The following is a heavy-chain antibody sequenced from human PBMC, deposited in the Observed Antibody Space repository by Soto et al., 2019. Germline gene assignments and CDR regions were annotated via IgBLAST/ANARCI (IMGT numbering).Heavy chain of an antibody. CDR1: GFSFRSYA. CDR2: RSYDGSDK. J-gene: IGHJ4*02. D-gene: IGHD2-2*01. Sequence: QVQLVESGGGVVQPGRSLRLSCAASGFSFRSYAMHWVRQAPGKGLEWVAVRSYDGSDKDYADSVKGRFTISRDNSKNTLYLLMSSLRAEDTAVYYCARARLDTPALEYWGQGTLVTVSS. CDR3: ARARLDTPALEY. V-gene: IGHV3-30-3*01.